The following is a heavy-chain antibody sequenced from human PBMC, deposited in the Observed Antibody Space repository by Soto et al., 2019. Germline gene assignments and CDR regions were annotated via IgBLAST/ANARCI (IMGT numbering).Heavy chain of an antibody. V-gene: IGHV1-69*13. CDR2: IIPIFGTA. D-gene: IGHD6-6*01. CDR1: GGTFSSYA. CDR3: ARGLNSSSGYYYYYMDV. J-gene: IGHJ6*03. Sequence: ASVKVSCKASGGTFSSYAISWVRQAPGQGLEWMGGIIPIFGTANYAQKFQGRVTITADESTSTAYMELSSLRSEDTAVYYCARGLNSSSGYYYYYMDVWGKGTTVTVSS.